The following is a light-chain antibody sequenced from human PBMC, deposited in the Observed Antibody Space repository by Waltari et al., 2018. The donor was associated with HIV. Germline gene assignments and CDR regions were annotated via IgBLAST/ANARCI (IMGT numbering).Light chain of an antibody. J-gene: IGKJ4*01. V-gene: IGKV4-1*01. Sequence: DIVMTQSPDSLAVSLGERATINCKSSQSVLYSSNNKNYLAWYQQKPGQPPKLLIYWASARESGVPDRFSASGSGTDFTLTINSLQAEDVAVYYCQQHYTTPLTFGGGTKVEI. CDR2: WAS. CDR3: QQHYTTPLT. CDR1: QSVLYSSNNKNY.